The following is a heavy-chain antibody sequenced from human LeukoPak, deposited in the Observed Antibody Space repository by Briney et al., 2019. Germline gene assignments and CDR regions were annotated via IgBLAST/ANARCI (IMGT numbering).Heavy chain of an antibody. CDR2: ISGSGGST. CDR3: ARGDARFGEIDFDY. V-gene: IGHV3-23*01. Sequence: GGSLRLSCAASGFTFSSYAMSWVRQAPGKGLEWVSAISGSGGSTYYADSVKGRFTISRDDSKNTLYLQMNSLRAEDTAVYYCARGDARFGEIDFDYWGQGTLVTVSS. CDR1: GFTFSSYA. J-gene: IGHJ4*02. D-gene: IGHD3-10*01.